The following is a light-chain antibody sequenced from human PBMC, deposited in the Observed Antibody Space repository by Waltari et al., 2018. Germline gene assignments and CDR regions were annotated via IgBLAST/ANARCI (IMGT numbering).Light chain of an antibody. J-gene: IGKJ1*01. V-gene: IGKV3-20*01. CDR3: QHYVRLPAT. Sequence: EIGLTPSPGTLSLSPGARATLSCRASQSVSRSLAWYQQKPGQAPRLLIYGASNRATGIPDRFSGSGSGTDFSLIITRLEPEDFAMYYCQHYVRLPATFGQGTKVEIK. CDR2: GAS. CDR1: QSVSRS.